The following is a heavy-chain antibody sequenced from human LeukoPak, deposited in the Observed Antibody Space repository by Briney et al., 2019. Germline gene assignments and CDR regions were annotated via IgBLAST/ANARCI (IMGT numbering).Heavy chain of an antibody. D-gene: IGHD1-26*01. V-gene: IGHV3-21*05. CDR1: GFTFSSCS. J-gene: IGHJ4*02. Sequence: GGSLRLSCAASGFTFSSCSMNWVRQAPGKGLEWVSYISSSGRSILYADSVKGRFTVSRDNAKNSLYLQMNNLRAEDTAVYYCGREIPSGSYAPDYWGQGILVIVSS. CDR2: ISSSGRSI. CDR3: GREIPSGSYAPDY.